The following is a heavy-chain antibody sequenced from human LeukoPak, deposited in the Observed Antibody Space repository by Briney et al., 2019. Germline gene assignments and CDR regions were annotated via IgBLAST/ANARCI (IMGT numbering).Heavy chain of an antibody. CDR3: AKDRGCSGGSCYSFDY. D-gene: IGHD2-15*01. J-gene: IGHJ4*02. Sequence: GGSLRLSCAASGFTFSDYYMSWIRQAPGKGLEWVSYISSSGSTIYYADSVKGRFTISRDNSKNTLYLQMNSLRAEDTAVYYCAKDRGCSGGSCYSFDYWGQGTLVTVSS. V-gene: IGHV3-11*01. CDR2: ISSSGSTI. CDR1: GFTFSDYY.